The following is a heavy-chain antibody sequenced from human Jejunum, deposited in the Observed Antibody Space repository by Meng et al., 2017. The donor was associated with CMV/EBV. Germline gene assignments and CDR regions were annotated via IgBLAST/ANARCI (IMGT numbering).Heavy chain of an antibody. J-gene: IGHJ6*02. Sequence: NWVRQAPGKGLEWVSSVSSGSGYIYYADAVQGRFTISRDNAKNSLYLQMNSLRAEDTAMYFCARDMCTTTSCYGRLNYYFYAMDVWGQGTTVTV. D-gene: IGHD2-2*01. CDR3: ARDMCTTTSCYGRLNYYFYAMDV. CDR2: VSSGSGYI. V-gene: IGHV3-21*06.